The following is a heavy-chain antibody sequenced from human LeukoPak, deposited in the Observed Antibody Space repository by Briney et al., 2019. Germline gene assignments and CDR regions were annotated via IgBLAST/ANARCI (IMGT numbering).Heavy chain of an antibody. Sequence: PSETLSLTCTVSGGSIRSYYWSWIGQPPGKGLEWIGYIYYSGSTNYNPSLKSRVSISVDTSKNQFSLKLSSVTAADTAVYYCARTGSTVTMLYPFDHWGQGTLVTVSS. CDR1: GGSIRSYY. CDR2: IYYSGST. V-gene: IGHV4-59*01. D-gene: IGHD4-17*01. CDR3: ARTGSTVTMLYPFDH. J-gene: IGHJ4*02.